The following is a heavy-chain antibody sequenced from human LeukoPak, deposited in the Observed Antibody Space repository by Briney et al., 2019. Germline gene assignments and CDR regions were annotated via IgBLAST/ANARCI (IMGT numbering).Heavy chain of an antibody. CDR3: ARDGYCTSVSCHYYFDY. V-gene: IGHV3-21*01. J-gene: IGHJ4*02. Sequence: GGSLRLSCAASGFTFSLCSMNWVRQAPGKGLEWVASVSGTSKYKYYADSVRGRFTISRDNAKNSVFLQMDSLRAEDTAVYYCARDGYCTSVSCHYYFDYWGQGVLVTVSP. CDR2: VSGTSKYK. D-gene: IGHD2-2*03. CDR1: GFTFSLCS.